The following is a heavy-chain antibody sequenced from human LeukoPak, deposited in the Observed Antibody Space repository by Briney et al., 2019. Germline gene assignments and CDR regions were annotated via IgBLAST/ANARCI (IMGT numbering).Heavy chain of an antibody. D-gene: IGHD2-2*01. CDR3: ARGYLYCSSTSCPRRWFDP. CDR1: GGSISSYY. CDR2: SYYSGST. V-gene: IGHV4-59*01. J-gene: IGHJ5*02. Sequence: SETLSLTCTVSGGSISSYYWSWIRQPPGKRLEWIGYSYYSGSTNYNPSLKSRVTISVDTSKNQFSLKLSSVTAADTAVYYCARGYLYCSSTSCPRRWFDPWGQGTLVTVSS.